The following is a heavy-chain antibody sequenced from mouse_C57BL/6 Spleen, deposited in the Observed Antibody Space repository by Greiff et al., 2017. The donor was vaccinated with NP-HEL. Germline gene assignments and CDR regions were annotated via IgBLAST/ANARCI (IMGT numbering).Heavy chain of an antibody. Sequence: QVQLQQSGAELARPGASVKLSCKASGYTFTSYGISWVKQSTGQGLEWIGEIYPRSGNTYYNEKFKGKATLTADKSSSTAYMELRSLTSEDSAVYFCARWGYYGSSPYWYFDVWGTGTTVTVSS. V-gene: IGHV1-81*01. J-gene: IGHJ1*03. CDR2: IYPRSGNT. D-gene: IGHD1-1*01. CDR3: ARWGYYGSSPYWYFDV. CDR1: GYTFTSYG.